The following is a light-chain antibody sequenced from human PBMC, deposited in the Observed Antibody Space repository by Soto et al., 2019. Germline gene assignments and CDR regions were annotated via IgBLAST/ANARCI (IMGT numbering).Light chain of an antibody. CDR1: QGISSY. CDR2: AAS. J-gene: IGKJ5*01. CDR3: QQSYSTPIT. Sequence: VIWITQSPSLLSASTGERVTISYRMSQGISSYLARYQQEPGKAPKLLIYAASSLQSGVPSRFSGRGSGTDFTLPISSLQPEDFATYYCQQSYSTPITFGQGTRLEIK. V-gene: IGKV1D-8*03.